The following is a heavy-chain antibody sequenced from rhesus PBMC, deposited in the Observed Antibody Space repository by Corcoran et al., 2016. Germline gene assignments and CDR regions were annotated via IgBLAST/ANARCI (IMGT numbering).Heavy chain of an antibody. D-gene: IGHD5-42*01. Sequence: QVQLQESGPGLVKPSETLSLTCAVSGYSISSGYYWGWIRQPPGKGLEWIGSIYGSGGSNYLNPSLKLRVTLSEDTSKSQFSLKLSSVTAADTAVYYCARVGSSWSEWDTVGTEWYFDLWGPGTPITISS. CDR2: IYGSGGSN. J-gene: IGHJ2*01. V-gene: IGHV4S14*01. CDR1: GYSISSGYY. CDR3: ARVGSSWSEWDTVGTEWYFDL.